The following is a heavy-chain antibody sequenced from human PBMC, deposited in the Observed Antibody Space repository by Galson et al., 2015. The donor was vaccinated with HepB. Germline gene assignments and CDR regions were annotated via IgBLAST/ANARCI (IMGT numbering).Heavy chain of an antibody. Sequence: SVKVSCKASGGTFSSYAISWVRQASGQGLEWMGGIIPIFGTTNYAQKFQGRVTITADESTSTAYMELNSLRSEDTAVYYCARGATTMVSGRFDYWGQGTLVTVSS. V-gene: IGHV1-69*13. CDR1: GGTFSSYA. J-gene: IGHJ4*02. D-gene: IGHD5-18*01. CDR2: IIPIFGTT. CDR3: ARGATTMVSGRFDY.